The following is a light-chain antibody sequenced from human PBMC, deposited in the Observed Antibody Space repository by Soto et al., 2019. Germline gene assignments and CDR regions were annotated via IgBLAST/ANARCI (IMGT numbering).Light chain of an antibody. J-gene: IGKJ1*01. CDR3: QQSSSSPTWT. V-gene: IGKV1-39*01. CDR2: ATS. CDR1: QSIATY. Sequence: DIQMTQSPSSLSASVGDRVTITCRASQSIATYLNWYQHKPGKAPHLLIYATSILQSGVPSRFSGSRSGTDFTLTISGLXPEDFATYYCQQSSSSPTWTFGQGTKVDIK.